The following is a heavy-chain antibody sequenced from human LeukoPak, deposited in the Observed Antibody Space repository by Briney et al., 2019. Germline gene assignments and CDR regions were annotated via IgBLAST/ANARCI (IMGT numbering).Heavy chain of an antibody. CDR2: ISTYNGNT. CDR3: ARAVPPAAGGYYVDV. V-gene: IGHV1-18*01. CDR1: GYSLTSYG. J-gene: IGHJ6*03. D-gene: IGHD2-2*01. Sequence: ASVKVSCKASGYSLTSYGVSWVRPAPGQGLEWLGWISTYNGNTNYAQKFQGRVTMTTGTSTSTVYMELRSLRSDDTAVYSCARAVPPAAGGYYVDVWGKGTTVTVSS.